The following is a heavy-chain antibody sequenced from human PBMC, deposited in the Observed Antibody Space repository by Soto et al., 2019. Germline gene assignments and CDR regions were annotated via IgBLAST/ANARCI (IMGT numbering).Heavy chain of an antibody. J-gene: IGHJ4*02. CDR2: IYYSGST. CDR1: GGSISSYY. D-gene: IGHD3-16*01. Sequence: SETLSLTCTVSGGSISSYYWSWIRQPPGKGLEWIGYIYYSGSTNYNPSLKSRVTISVDTSKNQFSLKLSSVTAADTAVYYCAGGPALSGYFDYWGQGTLVTVSS. V-gene: IGHV4-59*01. CDR3: AGGPALSGYFDY.